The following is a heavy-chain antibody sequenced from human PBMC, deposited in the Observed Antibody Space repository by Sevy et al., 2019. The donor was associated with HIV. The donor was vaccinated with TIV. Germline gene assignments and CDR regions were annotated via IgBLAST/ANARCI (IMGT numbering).Heavy chain of an antibody. D-gene: IGHD3-22*01. CDR2: IIPMXDTI. CDR1: GGXLSIYA. CDR3: AIYNYDSSGYSPLYYXGLDX. Sequence: ASVKVSCKASGGXLSIYAISWVRQAPGQGLEWMGGIIPMXDTIIFAQKFQGRVTLTADESTSTAYMELSSLTSADTXVYYCAIYNYDSSGYSPLYYXGLDXWGQGTTVTVSS. J-gene: IGHJ6*02. V-gene: IGHV1-69*13.